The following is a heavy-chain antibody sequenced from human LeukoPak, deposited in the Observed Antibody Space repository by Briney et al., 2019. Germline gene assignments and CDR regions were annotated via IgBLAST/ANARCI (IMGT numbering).Heavy chain of an antibody. CDR2: ISYDGSNK. J-gene: IGHJ4*02. V-gene: IGHV3-30*04. CDR1: GFTFSSYA. CDR3: ARVRDGYNPPDY. Sequence: GGSLRLSCEASGFTFSSYAMHWVRQAPGKGLEWVAVISYDGSNKYYADSVKGRFTISRDNSKNTLYLQMNSLRAEDTAVYYCARVRDGYNPPDYWGQGTLVTVSS. D-gene: IGHD5-24*01.